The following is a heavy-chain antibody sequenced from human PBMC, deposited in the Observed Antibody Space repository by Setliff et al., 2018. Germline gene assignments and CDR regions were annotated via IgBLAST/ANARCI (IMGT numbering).Heavy chain of an antibody. Sequence: TLSLTCTVSGDSISSSNYYWGWIRQPPGKGLEWIAAIKYSGSTSYNPSLKSRVTISVDKSKSQFSLKLSSVTAVDTAVYYCARQGTYCDGGGGSCFPPNYWGQGTLVTVSS. CDR1: GDSISSSNYY. J-gene: IGHJ4*02. D-gene: IGHD2-15*01. CDR2: IKYSGST. CDR3: ARQGTYCDGGGGSCFPPNY. V-gene: IGHV4-39*01.